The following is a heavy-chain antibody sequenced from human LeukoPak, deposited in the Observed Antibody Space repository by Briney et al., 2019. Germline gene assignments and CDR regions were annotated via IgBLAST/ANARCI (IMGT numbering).Heavy chain of an antibody. CDR2: IKQDGSEI. V-gene: IGHV3-7*01. CDR1: GFTVSSNY. J-gene: IGHJ3*02. D-gene: IGHD3-9*01. CDR3: ARMTFYDILTGYFDVFDI. Sequence: GGSLRLSCVVSGFTVSSNYMSWVRQAPGKGLEWVANIKQDGSEIYYLDSVKGRFTISRDNSKNTLYLQMNSLRAEDTAVYYCARMTFYDILTGYFDVFDIWGQGTMVTVSS.